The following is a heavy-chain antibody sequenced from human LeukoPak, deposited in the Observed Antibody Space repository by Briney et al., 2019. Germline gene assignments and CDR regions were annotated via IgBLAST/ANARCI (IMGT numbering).Heavy chain of an antibody. CDR3: ARVRDYGDYAPHFDY. J-gene: IGHJ4*02. D-gene: IGHD4-17*01. V-gene: IGHV3-15*01. Sequence: GGSLRLSCAASGFTFSSAWMSWVRQAPGKGLEWVGRIKSKTDGGTTDYAAPVKGRFTISRDDSKNTLYLQMNSLRAEDTAVYYCARVRDYGDYAPHFDYWGQGTLVSVSS. CDR2: IKSKTDGGTT. CDR1: GFTFSSAW.